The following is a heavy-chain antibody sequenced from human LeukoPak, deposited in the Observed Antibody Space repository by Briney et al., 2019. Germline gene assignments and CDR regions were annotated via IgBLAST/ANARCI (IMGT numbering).Heavy chain of an antibody. V-gene: IGHV3-73*01. Sequence: PGGSLKLSCAASGFTFSGSAMHWVRQASGKGLEWVGRIRSKANSYATAYAASVKGRFTISRDDSKNTAYLQMNSLKTEDTAVYYCTRPYSNGPVSGYYWGQGTLVTVSS. D-gene: IGHD6-19*01. CDR2: IRSKANSYAT. CDR1: GFTFSGSA. J-gene: IGHJ4*02. CDR3: TRPYSNGPVSGYY.